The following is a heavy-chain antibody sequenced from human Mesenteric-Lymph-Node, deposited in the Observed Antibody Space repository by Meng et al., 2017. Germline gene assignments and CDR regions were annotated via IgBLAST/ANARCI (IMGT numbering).Heavy chain of an antibody. D-gene: IGHD6-19*01. CDR3: ARAGIAVAGTFSDY. J-gene: IGHJ4*02. CDR1: GGSIGSGGYY. V-gene: IGHV4-31*03. Sequence: QVQLQESGPGLVKPSQTLSLTCTVSGGSIGSGGYYWSWIRQHPGKGLEWIGYIYYTGSTFYNPSLKSRVTISVDTSKNQFSLKLISATAADTAVYYCARAGIAVAGTFSDYWGQGTLVTVSS. CDR2: IYYTGST.